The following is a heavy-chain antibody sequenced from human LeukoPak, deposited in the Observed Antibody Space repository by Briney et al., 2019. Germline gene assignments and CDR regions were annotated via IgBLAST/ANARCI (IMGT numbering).Heavy chain of an antibody. CDR1: GFTFSDYY. J-gene: IGHJ4*02. V-gene: IGHV3-11*01. Sequence: GGSLRLSCAASGFTFSDYYMSWIRQAPGKGLEWVSYISSSGSTIYYADSVKGGFTISTDNAKNSLYLQMNSLRAEDTAVYYCARLEVLRFLEWLTAFDYWGQGTLVTVSS. CDR2: ISSSGSTI. CDR3: ARLEVLRFLEWLTAFDY. D-gene: IGHD3-3*01.